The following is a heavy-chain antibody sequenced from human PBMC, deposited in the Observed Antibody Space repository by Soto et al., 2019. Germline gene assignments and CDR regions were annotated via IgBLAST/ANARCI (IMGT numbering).Heavy chain of an antibody. Sequence: ASVKVSCKASGYTFTSYGISWVRQAPGQGLEWMGWISAYNGNTNYAQKLQGRVTMTTDTSTSTAYMELRSLRSDDTAVYYCVIVYGDYDHYCTDVRGKGISVTL. V-gene: IGHV1-18*01. CDR2: ISAYNGNT. D-gene: IGHD4-17*01. CDR1: GYTFTSYG. CDR3: VIVYGDYDHYCTDV. J-gene: IGHJ6*04.